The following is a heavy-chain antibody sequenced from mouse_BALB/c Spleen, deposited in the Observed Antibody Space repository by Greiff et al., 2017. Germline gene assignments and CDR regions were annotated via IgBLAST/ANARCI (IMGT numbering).Heavy chain of an antibody. J-gene: IGHJ3*01. V-gene: IGHV1-5*01. CDR1: GYTFTSYW. CDR2: IYPGNSDT. CDR3: TPYDYDVGFAY. Sequence: VQLKQSGTVLARPGASVKMSCKASGYTFTSYWMHWVKQRPGQGLEWIGAIYPGNSDTSYNQKFKGKAKLTAVTSTSTAYMELSSLTNEDSAVYYCTPYDYDVGFAYWGQGTLVTVSA. D-gene: IGHD2-4*01.